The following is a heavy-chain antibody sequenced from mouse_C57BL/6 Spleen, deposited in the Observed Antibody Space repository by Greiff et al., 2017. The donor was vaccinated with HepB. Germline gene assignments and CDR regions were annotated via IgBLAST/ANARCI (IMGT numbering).Heavy chain of an antibody. CDR3: ARYTTVMYYFDY. J-gene: IGHJ2*01. D-gene: IGHD1-1*01. Sequence: VQGVESGAELVKPGASVKISCKASGYAFSSYWMNWVKQRPGKGLEWIGQIYPGDGDTNYNGKFKGKATLTADKSSSTAYMQLSSLTSEDSAVYFCARYTTVMYYFDYWGQGTTLTVSS. CDR1: GYAFSSYW. V-gene: IGHV1-80*01. CDR2: IYPGDGDT.